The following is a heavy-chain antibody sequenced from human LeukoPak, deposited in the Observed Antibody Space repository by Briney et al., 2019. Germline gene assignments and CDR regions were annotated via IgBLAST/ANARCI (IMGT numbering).Heavy chain of an antibody. D-gene: IGHD2-2*01. CDR2: INHSGST. Sequence: SETLSLTCAVYGGSFSGYYWSWIRQPPGKGLEWIGEINHSGSTNYNPSLKSRVTISVDTSKNQFSLKLNSVTAADTAVYYCARDRGLVPVPAAMKYYYYYGMDVWGQGTTVTVSS. J-gene: IGHJ6*02. CDR3: ARDRGLVPVPAAMKYYYYYGMDV. V-gene: IGHV4-34*01. CDR1: GGSFSGYY.